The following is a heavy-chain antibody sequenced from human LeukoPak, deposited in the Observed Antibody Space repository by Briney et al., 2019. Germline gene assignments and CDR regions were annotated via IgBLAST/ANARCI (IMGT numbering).Heavy chain of an antibody. CDR2: ISAYNGNT. V-gene: IGHV1-18*01. D-gene: IGHD3-22*01. CDR1: GYTFTSYG. J-gene: IGHJ5*02. Sequence: ASVKVSCKASGYTFTSYGISWVRQAPGQGLEWMGWISAYNGNTNYAQKLQGRVTMTTDTSTSTAYMELRSLRSDDTAVYYCARATVRPLTYYYDSSGYYNWFDPWGQGTLVTVSS. CDR3: ARATVRPLTYYYDSSGYYNWFDP.